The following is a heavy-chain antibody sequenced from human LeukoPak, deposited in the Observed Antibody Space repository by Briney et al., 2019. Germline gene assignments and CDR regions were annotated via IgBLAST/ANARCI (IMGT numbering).Heavy chain of an antibody. J-gene: IGHJ4*02. D-gene: IGHD3-22*01. Sequence: GGSLRLSCAASGFTFSSYTMNWVRQAPGKGLEWVSSISSSSSYIYYADSVKGRFTISRDNAKNSLYLQMNSLRAEDTAVYYCARVSYYDGSGYYYWGQGTLVTVSS. CDR1: GFTFSSYT. CDR2: ISSSSSYI. CDR3: ARVSYYDGSGYYY. V-gene: IGHV3-21*01.